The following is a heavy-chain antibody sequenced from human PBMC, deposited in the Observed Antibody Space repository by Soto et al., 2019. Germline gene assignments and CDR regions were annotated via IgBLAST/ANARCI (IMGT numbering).Heavy chain of an antibody. J-gene: IGHJ4*02. CDR1: GFTVSSNY. Sequence: PWGSLRLSCAASGFTVSSNYMSWVRQAPGKGLEWVGLIRNQTYSGATEYAASMKGRFTISRDDSKNIAYLQMNSLKTEDSAVYYCTRAESPNIAYFFDYWGQGTLVTVS. CDR3: TRAESPNIAYFFDY. V-gene: IGHV3-49*04. CDR2: IRNQTYSGAT.